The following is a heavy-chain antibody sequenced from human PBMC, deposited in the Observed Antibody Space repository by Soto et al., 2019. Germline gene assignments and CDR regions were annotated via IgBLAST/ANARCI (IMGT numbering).Heavy chain of an antibody. CDR3: ARNATYRSSRSGMDV. V-gene: IGHV1-69*01. Sequence: QVQLVQSGAEVKEPGSSVKVSCKASGGSFETFIMNWVRQTPGRGLEWMGGVVPILGTPTYAERFKGKVKIAETRSAGTTHIEVTSLKSEDSGIYYCARNATYRSSRSGMDVWGQGTTVIVSS. CDR2: VVPILGTP. CDR1: GGSFETFI. J-gene: IGHJ6*02. D-gene: IGHD3-16*02.